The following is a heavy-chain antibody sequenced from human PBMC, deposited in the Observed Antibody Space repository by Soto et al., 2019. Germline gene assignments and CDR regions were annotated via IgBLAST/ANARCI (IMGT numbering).Heavy chain of an antibody. CDR2: ISAYNGNT. V-gene: IGHV1-18*01. Sequence: QVQLVQSGAEVKKPGASEKVSCKASGYTFTSYGISWVRQAPGQGLEWMGWISAYNGNTNYAQKLQGRVTMTTDTSTSTAYMELRSLRSDDTAVYYCARVGTGDYIWGSYRHDYYYYYMDVWGKGTTVTVSS. CDR1: GYTFTSYG. J-gene: IGHJ6*03. D-gene: IGHD3-16*02. CDR3: ARVGTGDYIWGSYRHDYYYYYMDV.